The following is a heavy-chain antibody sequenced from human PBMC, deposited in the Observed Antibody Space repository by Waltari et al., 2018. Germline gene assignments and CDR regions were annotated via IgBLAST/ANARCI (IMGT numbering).Heavy chain of an antibody. CDR3: ARDGIFRRGVDY. J-gene: IGHJ4*02. Sequence: QLQLQESGLGLVKPSETLSLTCTVSGGSISSSSYYWGWIRQPPGKGLEWIGRIYGSGGSTDSNPSLKSRVTISTDTSRNQFSLKLSSVTAADTAVYYCARDGIFRRGVDYWGQGVLVTVSS. CDR2: IYGSGGST. CDR1: GGSISSSSYY. D-gene: IGHD3-10*01. V-gene: IGHV4-39*07.